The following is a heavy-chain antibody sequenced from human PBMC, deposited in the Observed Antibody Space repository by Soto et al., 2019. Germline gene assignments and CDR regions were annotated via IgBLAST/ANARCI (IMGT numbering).Heavy chain of an antibody. CDR2: IYPGDSDT. Sequence: GESLKISCKGSGYSFTSYWIGWVRQMPGKGLEWMGIIYPGDSDTRYSPSFQGQVTISADKSISTAYLQWSSLKASDTAMYYCARPSHCSGGSCYAGGGMDVWGQGTTVTVSS. D-gene: IGHD2-15*01. CDR1: GYSFTSYW. V-gene: IGHV5-51*01. CDR3: ARPSHCSGGSCYAGGGMDV. J-gene: IGHJ6*02.